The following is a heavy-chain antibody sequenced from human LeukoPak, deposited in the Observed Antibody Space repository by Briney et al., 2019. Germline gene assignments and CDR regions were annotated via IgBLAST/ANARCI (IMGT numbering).Heavy chain of an antibody. J-gene: IGHJ6*02. V-gene: IGHV3-9*01. CDR2: ISWNSGSI. CDR3: ARDPRWPSGLTSYHYYGMDV. D-gene: IGHD1-26*01. Sequence: GGSLRLSCAASGFTFDDYAMHWVRQAPGKGLEWVSGISWNSGSIGYADSVKGRFTISRDNSKNTLYLQMNSLRAEDTAVYYCARDPRWPSGLTSYHYYGMDVWGQGTTVTVSS. CDR1: GFTFDDYA.